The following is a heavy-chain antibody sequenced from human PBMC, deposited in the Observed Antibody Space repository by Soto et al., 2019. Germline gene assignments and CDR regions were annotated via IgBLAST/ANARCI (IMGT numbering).Heavy chain of an antibody. CDR2: ISAYNGNT. D-gene: IGHD5-18*01. J-gene: IGHJ4*02. CDR1: GYTFTSYG. V-gene: IGHV1-18*04. CDR3: ARDEDAAMPHFFDY. Sequence: ASVKVSCKASGYTFTSYGISWVRQAPGQGLEWMGWISAYNGNTNYAQTLQGRVTMTTDTSTSTAYMELRSLRSDDTAVYYCARDEDAAMPHFFDYWGQGAPVTVSS.